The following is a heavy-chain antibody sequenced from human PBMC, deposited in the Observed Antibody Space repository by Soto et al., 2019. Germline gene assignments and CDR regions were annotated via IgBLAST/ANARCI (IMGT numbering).Heavy chain of an antibody. CDR1: GFTFSGYW. V-gene: IGHV3-7*01. CDR3: AKRGRYCSGASCYVGY. CDR2: IKQDGSEK. Sequence: GGSLRLSCAASGFTFSGYWMSWVRQAPGKGLEWVANIKQDGSEKYYVDSVEGRFTISRDNAKNSLYLQMNSLRGEDTAVYYCAKRGRYCSGASCYVGYWGQGTLVTVSS. J-gene: IGHJ4*02. D-gene: IGHD2-15*01.